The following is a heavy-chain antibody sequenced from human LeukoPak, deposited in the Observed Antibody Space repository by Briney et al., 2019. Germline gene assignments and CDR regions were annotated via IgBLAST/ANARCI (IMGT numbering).Heavy chain of an antibody. D-gene: IGHD6-19*01. CDR1: GASITTYC. CDR3: ARDLGNVGWLIDY. J-gene: IGHJ4*02. V-gene: IGHV4-4*07. Sequence: SETLSLTCSVSGASITTYCWSWIRQSAGKGLEWVGRIYNSGSPHYNPSLTGRVTMSLDTSKNQFSLKLTSVTAADTAVYYCARDLGNVGWLIDYWGQGTLVTVSS. CDR2: IYNSGSP.